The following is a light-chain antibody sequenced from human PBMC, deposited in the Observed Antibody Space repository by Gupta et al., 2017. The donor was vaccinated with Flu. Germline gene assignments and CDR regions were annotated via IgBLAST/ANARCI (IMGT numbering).Light chain of an antibody. CDR2: NDD. J-gene: IGLJ1*01. Sequence: QSVLTQPPSASGAPGQTVTFSCSGSPSNIGSNAVNWYQQLPGTAPKLLIFNDDQRPSGVPDRFSGSKSGTSASLAISGLQSEEEADYYCASWYGSLDGFHVFGTGTKVTVL. V-gene: IGLV1-44*01. CDR1: PSNIGSNA. CDR3: ASWYGSLDGFHV.